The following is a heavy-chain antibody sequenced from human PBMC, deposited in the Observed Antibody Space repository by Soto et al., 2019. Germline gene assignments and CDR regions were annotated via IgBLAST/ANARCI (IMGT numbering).Heavy chain of an antibody. CDR1: GFSLSTSGVG. Sequence: QITLKESGPTLVKPTQTLTLTCTFSGFSLSTSGVGVGWIRQPPGKALEWLALIYWDDAKSYSPSLKSRLNITKDTSKIQVVLTMTNMDPVDTATYYCAHSVIVGNYYCSESHYFDYWGQGTLVTVSS. J-gene: IGHJ4*02. D-gene: IGHD3-10*01. V-gene: IGHV2-5*02. CDR2: IYWDDAK. CDR3: AHSVIVGNYYCSESHYFDY.